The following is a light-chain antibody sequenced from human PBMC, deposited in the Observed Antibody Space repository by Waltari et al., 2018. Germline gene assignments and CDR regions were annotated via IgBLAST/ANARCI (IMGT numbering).Light chain of an antibody. CDR1: SSDVGGYTY. Sequence: QSALTQPRSVSGSPGQSVTISCTGTSSDVGGYTYVSWYQHHPGKAPQLIIYDVTKRPSGVPDRFSASKSDNTASLTISGLQAEDEADYYCCSYAGSITFWVFGGGTKLTVL. V-gene: IGLV2-11*01. J-gene: IGLJ3*02. CDR3: CSYAGSITFWV. CDR2: DVT.